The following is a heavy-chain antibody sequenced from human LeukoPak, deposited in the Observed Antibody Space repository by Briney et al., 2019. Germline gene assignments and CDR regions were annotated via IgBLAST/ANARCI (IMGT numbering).Heavy chain of an antibody. V-gene: IGHV1-2*02. D-gene: IGHD3-10*01. Sequence: AASVKVSCKASGYTFTGYYMHWVRQAPGQGLEWMGWINPNSGGTNYAQKFQGRVTMTRDTSISTAYMELSRLRSDDTAVYYCARDAYVLLWFGESYSWFDPWGQGTLVTVSS. J-gene: IGHJ5*02. CDR1: GYTFTGYY. CDR2: INPNSGGT. CDR3: ARDAYVLLWFGESYSWFDP.